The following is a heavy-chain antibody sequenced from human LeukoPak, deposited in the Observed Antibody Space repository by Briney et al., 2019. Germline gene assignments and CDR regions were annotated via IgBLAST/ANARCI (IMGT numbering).Heavy chain of an antibody. CDR2: INPNSGGT. CDR1: GYTFTGYY. CDR3: ARGVVRGVITHEVRSLDY. Sequence: VSVKVSCKASGYTFTGYYMHWVRQAPGQGLEWMGWINPNSGGTNYAQKFQGRVTMTRDTSISTAYMELSRLRSDDTAVYYCARGVVRGVITHEVRSLDYWGQGTLVTVSS. V-gene: IGHV1-2*02. D-gene: IGHD3-10*01. J-gene: IGHJ4*02.